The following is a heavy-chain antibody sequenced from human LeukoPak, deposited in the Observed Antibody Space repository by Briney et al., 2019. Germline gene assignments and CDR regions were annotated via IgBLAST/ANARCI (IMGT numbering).Heavy chain of an antibody. D-gene: IGHD3-10*01. CDR2: IYYSGST. CDR3: AREVYYGSGSYLDY. CDR1: GGSISSYY. Sequence: SETLSLTCTVSGGSISSYYWSWIRQPPGEGLEWIGYIYYSGSTNYNPSLKSRVTISVDTSKNQFSLKLSSVTAADTAVYYCAREVYYGSGSYLDYWGQGTLVTVSS. J-gene: IGHJ4*02. V-gene: IGHV4-59*01.